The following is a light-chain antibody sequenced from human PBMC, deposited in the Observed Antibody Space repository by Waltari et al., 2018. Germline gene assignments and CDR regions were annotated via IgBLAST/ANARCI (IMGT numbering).Light chain of an antibody. V-gene: IGLV3-10*01. J-gene: IGLJ3*02. Sequence: SHELTQPPSASVSPGQTARITCSGYALQTKYIYWYQQKSGQAPVMLIYEDNKRPSGIPERFSGSSSGTLATLTVSGAVVEDEGDYYCYSTDSSSFPLFGGGTRLTVL. CDR2: EDN. CDR1: ALQTKY. CDR3: YSTDSSSFPL.